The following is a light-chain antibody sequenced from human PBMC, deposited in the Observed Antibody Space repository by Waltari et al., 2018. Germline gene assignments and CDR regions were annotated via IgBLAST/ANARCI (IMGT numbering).Light chain of an antibody. CDR1: KWGDKY. Sequence: SYELTQPPSVSVSPGQTASITCSGDKWGDKYACWYQQKPGQSPVVLLYQDTKRPSGIPERFSGSNSGNTATLTISGTQAMDEADYYCQAWDSSTYHVVFGGGTKLTVL. CDR2: QDT. V-gene: IGLV3-1*01. J-gene: IGLJ2*01. CDR3: QAWDSSTYHVV.